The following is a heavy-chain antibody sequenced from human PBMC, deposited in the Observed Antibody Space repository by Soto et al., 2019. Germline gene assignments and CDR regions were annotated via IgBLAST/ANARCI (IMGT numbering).Heavy chain of an antibody. D-gene: IGHD6-6*01. CDR2: IYYSGST. V-gene: IGHV4-31*03. CDR3: ARAYSSSSVWDWFDP. CDR1: GGSISSGGYY. Sequence: QVQLQESGPGLVKPSQTLSLTCTVYGGSISSGGYYWSWIRQHLGKGLEWIGYIYYSGSTYYTPSLKSRVTISVASSKNPFLLKLSSVTAADTAVYCCARAYSSSSVWDWFDPRGQGTLVTVSS. J-gene: IGHJ5*02.